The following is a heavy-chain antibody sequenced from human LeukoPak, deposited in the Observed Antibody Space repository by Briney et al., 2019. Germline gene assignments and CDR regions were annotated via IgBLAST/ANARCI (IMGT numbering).Heavy chain of an antibody. CDR1: GYTFSNYG. CDR3: ARFTYYDFWSGPPVDV. V-gene: IGHV1-18*01. D-gene: IGHD3-3*01. Sequence: ASVKVSCKASGYTFSNYGISWVRQAPGQGLEWMGWISAYNGNTNSAPKLQGRVTMTTDTSTSTAYMELRSLGSDDTAVYYCARFTYYDFWSGPPVDVWGKGTTVTVSS. CDR2: ISAYNGNT. J-gene: IGHJ6*04.